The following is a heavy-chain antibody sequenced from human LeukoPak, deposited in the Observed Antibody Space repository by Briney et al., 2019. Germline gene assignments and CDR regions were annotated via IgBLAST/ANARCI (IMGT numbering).Heavy chain of an antibody. CDR3: ARALDNWFDL. D-gene: IGHD3-16*02. CDR1: GGSVSSGSYY. CDR2: IYYSGST. Sequence: KSSETLSLTCTVSGGSVSSGSYYWSWIRQPPGKGLEWIGYIYYSGSTNYNPSLKSRVTISVDTSKNQFSLKLSSVTAADTAVYYCARALDNWFDLWGQGTLVTVSS. J-gene: IGHJ5*02. V-gene: IGHV4-61*01.